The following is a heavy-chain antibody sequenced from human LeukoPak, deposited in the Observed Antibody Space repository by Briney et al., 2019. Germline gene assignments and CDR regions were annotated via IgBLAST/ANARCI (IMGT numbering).Heavy chain of an antibody. CDR2: IYYSGST. D-gene: IGHD6-13*01. CDR1: GGSVSSGSYY. Sequence: SETLSLTCTVSGGSVSSGSYYWSWIRQPPGKGLEWIGYIYYSGSTNYNPSLKSRVTISVDTSKNQFSLKLSSVTAVDTAVYYCARVVYSSILHWGQGTLVTVSS. J-gene: IGHJ4*02. CDR3: ARVVYSSILH. V-gene: IGHV4-61*01.